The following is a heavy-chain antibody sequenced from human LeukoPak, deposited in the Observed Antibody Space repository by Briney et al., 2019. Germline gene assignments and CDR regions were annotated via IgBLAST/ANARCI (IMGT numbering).Heavy chain of an antibody. D-gene: IGHD6-13*01. CDR3: AKDRDSSSWYRDAFDI. CDR1: GFTFSSYG. Sequence: PGGSLRLSCAASGFTFSSYGMHWVRQAPGKGLEWVAVIWYGGSNKYYADSVKGRFTISRDNSKNTLYLQMNSLRAEDTAVYYCAKDRDSSSWYRDAFDIWGQGTMVTVSS. CDR2: IWYGGSNK. J-gene: IGHJ3*02. V-gene: IGHV3-30*02.